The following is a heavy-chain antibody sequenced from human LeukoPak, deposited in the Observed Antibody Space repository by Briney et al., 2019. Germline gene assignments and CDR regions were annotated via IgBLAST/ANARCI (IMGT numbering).Heavy chain of an antibody. CDR3: ARGGRRYYYYGMDV. CDR2: INHSGST. V-gene: IGHV4-34*01. Sequence: SETLSLTCAVYGGSFSGYYWSWIRQPPGKGLEWIGEINHSGSTNYNPSPKSRVTISVDTSKNQFSLKLSSVTAADTAVYYCARGGRRYYYYGMDVWGQGTTVTVSS. J-gene: IGHJ6*02. CDR1: GGSFSGYY. D-gene: IGHD1-26*01.